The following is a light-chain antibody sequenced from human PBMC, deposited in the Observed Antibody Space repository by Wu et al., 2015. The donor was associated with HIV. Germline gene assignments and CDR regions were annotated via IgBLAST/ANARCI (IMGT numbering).Light chain of an antibody. J-gene: IGKJ5*01. CDR3: QQYESSIT. CDR1: ESVGYDY. Sequence: EIVLTQSPGTLSLSPGERATLFCRASESVGYDYLAWYQQKPGQAPRVLIYGASSRATGTPDRFSGSGSGTDFTLTITRLEPEDFAVYYCQQYESSITFGQGTRLDIK. V-gene: IGKV3-20*01. CDR2: GAS.